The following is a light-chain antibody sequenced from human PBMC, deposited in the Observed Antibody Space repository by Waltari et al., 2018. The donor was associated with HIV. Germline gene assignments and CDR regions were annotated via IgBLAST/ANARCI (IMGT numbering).Light chain of an antibody. Sequence: QSALTQPPSASGSPGQSVTISCTGTSSDVGGYNYVSWYQPHPGNAPKLMIYEVSKRPSGVPVRFSASKSGSTAALTVSWLQADDEAGYYCSAYAGSNNRWVFGGGTKLTVL. CDR2: EVS. CDR3: SAYAGSNNRWV. CDR1: SSDVGGYNY. J-gene: IGLJ3*02. V-gene: IGLV2-8*01.